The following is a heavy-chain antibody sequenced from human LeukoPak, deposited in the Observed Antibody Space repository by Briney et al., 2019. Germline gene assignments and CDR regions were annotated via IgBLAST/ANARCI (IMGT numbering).Heavy chain of an antibody. CDR2: INPDSGGT. Sequence: ASVKVSCKTSGYTFTGYYIHWVRQAPGQGLEWMGWINPDSGGTNSAQKLQGRVTMTRDTSISTAYMELNRLRSDDTAVYYRTSGPRTYGLPLLYFDYWGQGTLVTVSS. D-gene: IGHD3-10*01. V-gene: IGHV1-2*02. CDR1: GYTFTGYY. J-gene: IGHJ4*02. CDR3: TSGPRTYGLPLLYFDY.